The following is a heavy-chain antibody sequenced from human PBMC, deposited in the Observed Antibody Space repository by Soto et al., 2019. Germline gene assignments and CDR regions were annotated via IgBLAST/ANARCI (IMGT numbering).Heavy chain of an antibody. CDR3: AKDMVALGWEPHYFDY. D-gene: IGHD1-26*01. J-gene: IGHJ4*02. CDR1: GFTFSSYA. Sequence: GGSLRLSCAASGFTFSSYAMSWVRQAPGKGLEWVSAISGSGGSTYYADSVKGLFTISRDNSKNTLYLQMNSLRAEDTAVYYCAKDMVALGWEPHYFDYWGQGTLVTVSS. CDR2: ISGSGGST. V-gene: IGHV3-23*01.